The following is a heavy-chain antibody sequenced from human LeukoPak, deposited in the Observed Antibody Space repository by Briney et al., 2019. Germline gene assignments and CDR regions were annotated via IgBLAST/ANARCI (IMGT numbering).Heavy chain of an antibody. V-gene: IGHV4-34*01. D-gene: IGHD6-13*01. CDR1: GGSFSGYY. J-gene: IGHJ6*03. Sequence: SETLSLTCAVYGGSFSGYYWSWIRQPPGKGLEWIGEINHSGSTNYNPSLKSRVTISVDTSKNQFSLKLSSVTAADTAVYYCARGRVGIAAAGTTGNYYYYYMDVWGKGTTVTVSS. CDR2: INHSGST. CDR3: ARGRVGIAAAGTTGNYYYYYMDV.